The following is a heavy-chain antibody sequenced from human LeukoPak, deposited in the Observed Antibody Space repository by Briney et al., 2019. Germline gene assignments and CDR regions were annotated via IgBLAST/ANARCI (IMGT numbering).Heavy chain of an antibody. D-gene: IGHD3-10*01. Sequence: SETLSLTCTVSGGSLSSYYWSWIRQPPGKGLEWIGYIYYSGSTNYNPSLKSRVTISVDTSKNQFSLKLSSVTAADTAVYYCARGGGTITPFDYWGQGTLVTVSS. CDR3: ARGGGTITPFDY. V-gene: IGHV4-59*01. CDR1: GGSLSSYY. CDR2: IYYSGST. J-gene: IGHJ4*02.